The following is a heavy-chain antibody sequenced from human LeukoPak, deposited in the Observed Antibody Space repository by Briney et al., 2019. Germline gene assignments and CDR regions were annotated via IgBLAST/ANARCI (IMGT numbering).Heavy chain of an antibody. Sequence: LETLSLTCTVSGGSISSYYWSWIRQPPGKGLEWIGYIYYSGSTNYNPSLKSRVTISVDTSKNQFSLKLSSVTAADTAVYYCARDLGGVGGFDYWGRGTLVTVSS. CDR1: GGSISSYY. CDR3: ARDLGGVGGFDY. J-gene: IGHJ4*02. D-gene: IGHD3-10*01. CDR2: IYYSGST. V-gene: IGHV4-59*01.